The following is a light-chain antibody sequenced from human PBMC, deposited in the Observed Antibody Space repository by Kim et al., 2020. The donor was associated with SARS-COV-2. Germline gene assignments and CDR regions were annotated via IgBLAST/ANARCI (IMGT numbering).Light chain of an antibody. CDR3: LLFYGGTLM. CDR1: TGPVTSISY. V-gene: IGLV7-43*01. Sequence: QAVVTQEPSLTVSPGGTVTLTCASSTGPVTSISYANWFQQRPGQAPRSLLHGTTNKHSWTPARYSGSLLGGKASLTLSTVQPEDEADYYCLLFYGGTLMYGGGTKLTVL. CDR2: GTT. J-gene: IGLJ3*02.